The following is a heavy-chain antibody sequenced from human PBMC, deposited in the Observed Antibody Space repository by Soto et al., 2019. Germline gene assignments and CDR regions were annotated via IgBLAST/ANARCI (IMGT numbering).Heavy chain of an antibody. Sequence: GGSLRLSCAASGFTFSSYWMHWVRQAPEKGLVWVSRINSDGSSTSYADSVKGRFTISRDNAKNTLYLQMNSLRAEDTAVYYCARDPSWEVGVVPAAPYYFDYWGQGTLVTVSS. J-gene: IGHJ4*02. V-gene: IGHV3-74*01. CDR1: GFTFSSYW. D-gene: IGHD2-2*01. CDR2: INSDGSST. CDR3: ARDPSWEVGVVPAAPYYFDY.